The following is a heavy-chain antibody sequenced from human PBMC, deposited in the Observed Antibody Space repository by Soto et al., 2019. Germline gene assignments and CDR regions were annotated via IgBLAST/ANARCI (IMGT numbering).Heavy chain of an antibody. D-gene: IGHD6-13*01. J-gene: IGHJ3*02. Sequence: QVQLQESGPGLVKPSETLSLTCTVSGDSISSYYWNWIRQPPGKGLEWIGYIYYSGSTNYNPSLNSRVTFAVDTSKNQVSLKLTSVTAADTALYYCARGYSSSLRYAFDIWGQGTMVTVSS. V-gene: IGHV4-59*01. CDR1: GDSISSYY. CDR3: ARGYSSSLRYAFDI. CDR2: IYYSGST.